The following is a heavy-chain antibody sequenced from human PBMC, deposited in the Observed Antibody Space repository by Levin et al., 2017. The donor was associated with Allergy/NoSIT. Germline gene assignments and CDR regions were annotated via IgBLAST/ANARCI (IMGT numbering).Heavy chain of an antibody. J-gene: IGHJ4*02. V-gene: IGHV3-64*01. CDR1: GFTFNTYA. Sequence: GGSLRLSCAASGFTFNTYAMHWVRQAPGKGLEYVSGISTNGGSTYYANSVKGRFTISRDNSKNTVYLQMGSLRAEDMAVYYCARDQGYCTSTSCSAEGGYFDYWGQGTLVTVSS. D-gene: IGHD2-2*01. CDR3: ARDQGYCTSTSCSAEGGYFDY. CDR2: ISTNGGST.